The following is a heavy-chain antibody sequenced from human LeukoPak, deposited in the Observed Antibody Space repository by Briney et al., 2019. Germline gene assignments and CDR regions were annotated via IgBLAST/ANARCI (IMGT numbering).Heavy chain of an antibody. V-gene: IGHV3-21*01. CDR3: ARDPSPPYYYDSSGYFGY. D-gene: IGHD3-22*01. J-gene: IGHJ4*02. CDR2: ISSSSSYI. CDR1: GFTFSSYS. Sequence: GGSLRLSCAASGFTFSSYSMNWVRQAPGKGLEWVSSISSSSSYIYYADSVKGRFTISRDNAKNSLYLQMNSLRAEDTAVYHCARDPSPPYYYDSSGYFGYWGQGTLVTVSS.